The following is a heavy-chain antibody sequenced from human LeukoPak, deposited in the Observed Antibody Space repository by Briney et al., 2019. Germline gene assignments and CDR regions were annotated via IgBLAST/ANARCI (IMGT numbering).Heavy chain of an antibody. D-gene: IGHD2-2*01. V-gene: IGHV3-53*01. Sequence: PGGSLRLSCGASGFXVSTNYLSWVRQAPGKGLEWVSVIYAGGAAYYADYVKGRFTISRDTSNNTLILQMHSLGVDDTAVYYCARSTSYHFDSWGQGTLVTVSS. CDR3: ARSTSYHFDS. J-gene: IGHJ4*02. CDR1: GFXVSTNY. CDR2: IYAGGAA.